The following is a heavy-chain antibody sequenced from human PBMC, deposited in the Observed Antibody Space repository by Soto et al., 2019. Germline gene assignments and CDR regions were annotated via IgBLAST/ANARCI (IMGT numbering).Heavy chain of an antibody. J-gene: IGHJ5*02. CDR2: IYYSGST. CDR1: GGSISSYD. Sequence: ASETLSLTCTVSGGSISSYDWSWIRQPPGKGLEWIGYIYYSGSTNYNPSLKSRVTISVDTSKNQFFLNLSSVTAADTAVYYCARDPNPIFDTWGQGLLVTVSS. CDR3: ARDPNPIFDT. V-gene: IGHV4-59*12. D-gene: IGHD3-3*01.